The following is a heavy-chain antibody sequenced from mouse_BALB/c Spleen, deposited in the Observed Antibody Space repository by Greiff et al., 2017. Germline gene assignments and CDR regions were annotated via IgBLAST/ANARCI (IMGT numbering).Heavy chain of an antibody. V-gene: IGHV2-9*02. D-gene: IGHD4-1*01. CDR2: IWAGGST. J-gene: IGHJ3*01. CDR1: GFSLTSYG. Sequence: VQLQESGPGLVAPSQSLSITCTVSGFSLTSYGVHWVRQPPGKGLEWLGVIWAGGSTNYNSALMSRLSISKDNSKSQVFLKMNSLQTDDTAMYYCARDTGDFAYWGQGTLVTVSA. CDR3: ARDTGDFAY.